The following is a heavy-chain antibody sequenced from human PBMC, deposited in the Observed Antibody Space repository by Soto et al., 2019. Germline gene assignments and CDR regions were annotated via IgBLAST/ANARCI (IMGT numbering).Heavy chain of an antibody. Sequence: SVKGSCKASGDTSSNYGVSWVRQAPVQGLEWMGGILPVFGTTTYARNFQGRITITADKSTSTVYMELTSLRSDDTATYYCARDPDEVVGTDYHYYGMDVWDQGATVTVSS. CDR2: ILPVFGTT. J-gene: IGHJ6*02. V-gene: IGHV1-69*06. CDR1: GDTSSNYG. CDR3: ARDPDEVVGTDYHYYGMDV. D-gene: IGHD1-26*01.